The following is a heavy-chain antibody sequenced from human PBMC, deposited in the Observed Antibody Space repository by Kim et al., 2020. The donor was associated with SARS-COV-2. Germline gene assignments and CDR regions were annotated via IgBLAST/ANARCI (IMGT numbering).Heavy chain of an antibody. CDR3: ARALTTVTLRYNWFDP. D-gene: IGHD4-17*01. J-gene: IGHJ5*02. CDR2: INHSGST. Sequence: SETLSLTCAVYGGSFSGYYWSWIRQPPGKGLEWIGEINHSGSTNYNPSLKSRVTISVDTSKNQFSLKLSSVTAADTAVYYCARALTTVTLRYNWFDPWGQGTLVTVSS. V-gene: IGHV4-34*01. CDR1: GGSFSGYY.